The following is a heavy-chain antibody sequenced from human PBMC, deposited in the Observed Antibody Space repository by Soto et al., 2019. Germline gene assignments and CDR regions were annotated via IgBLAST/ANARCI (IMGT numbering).Heavy chain of an antibody. CDR2: INAGNGNT. J-gene: IGHJ5*02. CDR1: GSTFTIYA. CDR3: ASGRATNWFDP. Sequence: ASGKGSWTDSGSTFTIYAMNSVRQAPGQRLEWMGWINAGNGNTKYSQKCQGRVTITRDTSASTAYMELSSLRSEDTAVYYCASGRATNWFDPWGQGTLVTVSS. D-gene: IGHD1-26*01. V-gene: IGHV1-3*01.